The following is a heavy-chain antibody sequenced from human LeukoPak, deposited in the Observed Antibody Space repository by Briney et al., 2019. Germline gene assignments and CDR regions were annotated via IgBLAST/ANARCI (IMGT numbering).Heavy chain of an antibody. CDR1: GFTFSSHW. CDR3: ARDLTAFDI. CDR2: IDYEGGTT. Sequence: GGSLRLSCVASGFTFSSHWMHWVRQVPGKGLVWASRIDYEGGTTDYADSVEGRFTISRDNARNTLYLQMNSLRAEDTAVYYCARDLTAFDIWGQGTMVTVSS. V-gene: IGHV3-74*01. J-gene: IGHJ3*02.